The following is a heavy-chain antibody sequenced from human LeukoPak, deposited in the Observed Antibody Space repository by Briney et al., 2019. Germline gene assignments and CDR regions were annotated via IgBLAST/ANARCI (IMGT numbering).Heavy chain of an antibody. D-gene: IGHD3-22*01. CDR1: GYTLTDFS. CDR3: ATLDSYYDNSGRPLIPD. V-gene: IGHV1-24*01. J-gene: IGHJ4*02. Sequence: ASLKVSCNISGYTLTDFSMHWVRQATGKGLEWMGGFNREDDEPIYAPHFRGRVTVTEDTSTDTAYMELSSLRSEDTAVYYCATLDSYYDNSGRPLIPDWGQGTLVTVSS. CDR2: FNREDDEP.